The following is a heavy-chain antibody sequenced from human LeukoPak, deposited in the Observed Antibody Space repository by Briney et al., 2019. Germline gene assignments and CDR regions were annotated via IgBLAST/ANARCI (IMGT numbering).Heavy chain of an antibody. V-gene: IGHV5-51*01. CDR3: ATTGYSSHWEYY. D-gene: IGHD6-13*01. J-gene: IGHJ4*02. CDR1: GYSLTSYW. CDR2: INPGRSET. Sequence: GESLKISCKVSGYSLTSYWIGWARQMPGKGLECMGIINPGRSETQYSPSFQGQVTISVDKSITTAYLQWSSLEVSDTAMYYCATTGYSSHWEYYWGQGTLVTVSS.